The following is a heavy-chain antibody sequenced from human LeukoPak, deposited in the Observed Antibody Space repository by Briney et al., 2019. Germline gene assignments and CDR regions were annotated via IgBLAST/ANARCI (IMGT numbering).Heavy chain of an antibody. CDR2: VSSSGSTI. D-gene: IGHD2-21*02. V-gene: IGHV3-48*03. CDR3: ARAGLAYCGGDCYSRNLDC. CDR1: GFTFSSYE. J-gene: IGHJ4*02. Sequence: PGGSLRLSCAASGFTFSSYEMNWVRQAPGKGLEWVSYVSSSGSTIYYADSVKGRFTISRDNAKNSLYLQMNSLRAEDTAVYYCARAGLAYCGGDCYSRNLDCWGQGTLVTVSS.